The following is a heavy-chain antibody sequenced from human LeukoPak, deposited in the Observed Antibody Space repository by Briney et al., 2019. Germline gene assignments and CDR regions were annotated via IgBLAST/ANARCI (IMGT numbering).Heavy chain of an antibody. CDR2: IHYTGST. V-gene: IGHV4-59*08. CDR3: ARRYCSGGSCYSGFDX. J-gene: IGHJ4*02. Sequence: SLTXXVSGVSXTNXXWNWARQPPGKGLEWIGYIHYTGSTNYNPSLKSRVTMSVETSKNQFSLKLRSVTAADTAVYYCARRYCSGGSCYSGFDXWGQX. D-gene: IGHD2-15*01. CDR1: GVSXTNXX.